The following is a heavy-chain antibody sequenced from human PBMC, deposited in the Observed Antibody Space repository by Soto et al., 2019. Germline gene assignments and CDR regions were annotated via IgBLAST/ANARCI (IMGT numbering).Heavy chain of an antibody. CDR1: GFTFSSYG. Sequence: QVQLVESGGGVVQPGRSLRLSCAASGFTFSSYGVHWVRQAPGKGLEWVAVISYDGSNKYYADSVKGRFTISRDNSKNTLYLQMNSLRAEDTAVYYCAKSTLVVVTATYFDYWGQGTLVTVSS. V-gene: IGHV3-30*18. CDR3: AKSTLVVVTATYFDY. D-gene: IGHD2-21*02. J-gene: IGHJ4*02. CDR2: ISYDGSNK.